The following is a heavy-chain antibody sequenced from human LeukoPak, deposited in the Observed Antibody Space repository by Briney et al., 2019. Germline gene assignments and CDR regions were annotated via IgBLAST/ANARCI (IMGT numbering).Heavy chain of an antibody. Sequence: GESLKISCKGSGYSFTNYWIGWVRHMPGKGLESMGIIFPGDSDTRYSPSFQGQVTISADKSISTAYLQWSRLKASDPAVYYCVRLVTNHQYYFDYWGQGTLVTVSS. CDR1: GYSFTNYW. J-gene: IGHJ4*02. CDR2: IFPGDSDT. CDR3: VRLVTNHQYYFDY. V-gene: IGHV5-51*01. D-gene: IGHD2-2*01.